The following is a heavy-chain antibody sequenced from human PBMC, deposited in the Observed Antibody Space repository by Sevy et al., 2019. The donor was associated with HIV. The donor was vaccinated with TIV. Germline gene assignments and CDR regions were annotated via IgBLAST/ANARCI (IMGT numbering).Heavy chain of an antibody. D-gene: IGHD2-15*01. CDR3: ARVVAYCTGGTCFPGYYYGMDV. J-gene: IGHJ6*02. Sequence: GGSLRLSCAASGFTFSSYSMNWVRQAPGKGLEWVSSISSSSSSIYYADSVRGRFTISRDNAKNSLYLQMISLRAEDTALYYCARVVAYCTGGTCFPGYYYGMDVWGQGTTVTVSS. CDR2: ISSSSSSI. CDR1: GFTFSSYS. V-gene: IGHV3-21*01.